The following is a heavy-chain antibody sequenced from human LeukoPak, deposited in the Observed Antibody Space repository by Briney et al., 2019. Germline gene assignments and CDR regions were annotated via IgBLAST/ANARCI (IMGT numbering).Heavy chain of an antibody. Sequence: GGSLRLSCAASGFTFSTYGMSWVRQAPGKGLEWVAIIGGSGETTIYGDSVKGRFTISRDNSKNTLYLQMNSLRAEDTAIYYCAKGVGAYYYDSSGYPDYWGQGTLVTVSS. D-gene: IGHD3-22*01. CDR1: GFTFSTYG. CDR3: AKGVGAYYYDSSGYPDY. V-gene: IGHV3-23*01. CDR2: IGGSGETT. J-gene: IGHJ4*02.